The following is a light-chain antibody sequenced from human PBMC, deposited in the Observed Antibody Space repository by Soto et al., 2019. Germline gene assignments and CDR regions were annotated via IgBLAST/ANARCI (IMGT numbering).Light chain of an antibody. V-gene: IGLV1-44*01. J-gene: IGLJ3*02. CDR2: DNI. CDR1: SSNIGNNA. Sequence: QSVLTQPPSASGTPGQRVTISCSGSSSNIGNNAVNWYQQFPGTAPKLLIYDNIQRPSGVPDRFSGSKSGTSASLAISGLQSEDEADYYCSSYAGSNNLVFGGGTKVTVL. CDR3: SSYAGSNNLV.